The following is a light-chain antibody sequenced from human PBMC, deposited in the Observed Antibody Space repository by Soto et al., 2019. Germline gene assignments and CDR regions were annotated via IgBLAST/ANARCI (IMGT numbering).Light chain of an antibody. V-gene: IGKV1-39*01. CDR1: QSISDY. CDR2: GAS. Sequence: DLQMTQSPPSLSAYVGDRVAITCRSSQSISDYLNWYQQKPGKALKLVIYGASNLQSGVPPRFSGRGSGSEFTLTIIGLHPDDFAIYFCQQSYSLPLTFGPGTKVDV. CDR3: QQSYSLPLT. J-gene: IGKJ3*01.